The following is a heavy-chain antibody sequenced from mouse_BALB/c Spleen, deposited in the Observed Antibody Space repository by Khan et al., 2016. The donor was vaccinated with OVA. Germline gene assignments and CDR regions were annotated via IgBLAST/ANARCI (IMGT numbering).Heavy chain of an antibody. D-gene: IGHD1-1*01. CDR1: GFTFSSYA. CDR3: ERAASATVVATCYWFFDV. Sequence: EVELVESGGGLVKPGGSLKLSCVASGFTFSSYAMSWVRQTPEKRLEWVATISSSGNYTYYPDSVKGRFTISRDNAKNTLYLQLSMLKCEDTDVYYCERAASATVVATCYWFFDVWGEGTTVTVSS. V-gene: IGHV5-9-3*01. J-gene: IGHJ1*01. CDR2: ISSSGNYT.